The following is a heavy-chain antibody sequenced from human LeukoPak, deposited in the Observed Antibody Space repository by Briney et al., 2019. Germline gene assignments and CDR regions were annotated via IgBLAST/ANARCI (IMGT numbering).Heavy chain of an antibody. CDR1: GFTFSSYW. CDR2: IKQDGSEK. Sequence: GGSLRLSCAASGFTFSSYWMSWVRQAPGKGLEWVANIKQDGSEKYYADSVKGRFTISRDNSKNTLYLQMNSLRAEDTAVYYCARDSDDSSGYYLGYFDYWGQGTLVTVSS. V-gene: IGHV3-7*01. J-gene: IGHJ4*02. CDR3: ARDSDDSSGYYLGYFDY. D-gene: IGHD3-22*01.